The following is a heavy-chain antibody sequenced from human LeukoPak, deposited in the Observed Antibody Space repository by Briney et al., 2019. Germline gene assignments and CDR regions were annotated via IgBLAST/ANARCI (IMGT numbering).Heavy chain of an antibody. CDR2: ISSSSSYI. Sequence: GGSLRLCCAASGFTLSSYSMKWVRQAPGKGLEWVSSISSSSSYIYYADSLKGRFAISRDNAKNSLYLQMNSLGPEDTAVYYCARDPYSGNYGNYYYYYMDVWGKGTTVTISS. J-gene: IGHJ6*03. CDR3: ARDPYSGNYGNYYYYYMDV. CDR1: GFTLSSYS. D-gene: IGHD1-26*01. V-gene: IGHV3-21*01.